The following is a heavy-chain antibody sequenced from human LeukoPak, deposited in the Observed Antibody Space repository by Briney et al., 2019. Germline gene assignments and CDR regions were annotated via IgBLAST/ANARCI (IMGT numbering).Heavy chain of an antibody. CDR3: ARLAVVGATGFDY. CDR2: IYYSGST. CDR1: GASLTNPTYY. V-gene: IGHV4-39*01. Sequence: SETLSLTCTVSGASLTNPTYYQWSWIRQPPGKGLEWIGSIYYSGSTYYNPSLKSRVTISVDTSKNQFSLKLSSVTAADTAVYYCARLAVVGATGFDYWGQGTLVTVSS. D-gene: IGHD1-26*01. J-gene: IGHJ4*02.